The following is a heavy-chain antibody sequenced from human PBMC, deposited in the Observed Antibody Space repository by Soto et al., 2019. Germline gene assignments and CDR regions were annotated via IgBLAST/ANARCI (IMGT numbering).Heavy chain of an antibody. D-gene: IGHD5-12*01. CDR1: GGSISSYY. Sequence: QVQLQESGPGLVKPSETLSLTCTVSGGSISSYYWSWIRQPPGKGLEWIGYIYYSGSTNYNPSLKSRVTISVDTSKNQFSLKLSSVTAADTAVYYCAGSMVATYWFDPWGQGTLVTVSS. V-gene: IGHV4-59*01. CDR2: IYYSGST. J-gene: IGHJ5*02. CDR3: AGSMVATYWFDP.